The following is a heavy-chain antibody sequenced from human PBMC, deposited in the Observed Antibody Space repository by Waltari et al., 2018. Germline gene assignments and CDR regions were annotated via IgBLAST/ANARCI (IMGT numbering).Heavy chain of an antibody. CDR2: IYSGGNT. CDR1: GFSVVQNY. CDR3: ARNVGELGV. J-gene: IGHJ6*02. D-gene: IGHD3-16*01. Sequence: EVQLVDSGGGLVQPGGSLRRSCVASGFSVVQNYLGWVRQAAGKGLEWVSLIYSGGNTRYADSVKGRFTISRDGSKNTVYLQMTSLRAEDTAVYYCARNVGELGVWGQGTTVTVSS. V-gene: IGHV3-66*01.